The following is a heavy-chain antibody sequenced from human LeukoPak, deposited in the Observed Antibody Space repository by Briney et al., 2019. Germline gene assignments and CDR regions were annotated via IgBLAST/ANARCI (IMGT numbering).Heavy chain of an antibody. CDR3: ASESRDSSWSH. J-gene: IGHJ4*02. CDR1: GFTFSNHW. V-gene: IGHV3-7*03. Sequence: PGGSLRLACAASGFTFSNHWMSWVRQAPGKGLEWVAHINQDGSAKYYVDSVKGRYTISRDNTKTSLYLQMNSLRAEDTAVFYCASESRDSSWSHRGQGTPVTVSS. CDR2: INQDGSAK. D-gene: IGHD6-13*01.